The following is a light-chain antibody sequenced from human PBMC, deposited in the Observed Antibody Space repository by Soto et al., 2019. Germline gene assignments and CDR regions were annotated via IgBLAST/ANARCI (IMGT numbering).Light chain of an antibody. J-gene: IGLJ2*01. CDR3: CSYTSSSLLI. CDR1: SSDIGGYDY. CDR2: DVT. V-gene: IGLV2-14*03. Sequence: QPVLTQPASVSGSPRQSITISCSGTSSDIGGYDYVSWYQQYPGKAPKLIIFDVTSRPSGVSPRFSGSKSGTTASLTISDLQPGDEADYYCCSYTSSSLLIFGGGTKLTVL.